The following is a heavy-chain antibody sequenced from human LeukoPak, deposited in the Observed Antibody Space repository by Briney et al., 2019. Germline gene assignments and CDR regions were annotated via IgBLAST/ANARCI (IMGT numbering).Heavy chain of an antibody. V-gene: IGHV4-39*01. CDR2: IYYSGST. D-gene: IGHD2-2*01. CDR1: GGSISSSSYY. J-gene: IGHJ6*03. Sequence: PSETLSLTCTVSGGSISSSSYYWGWIRQPPGKGLEWIGSIYYSGSTYYNPSLKSRVTISVDTSKNQFSLKLSSVTAADTAVYYCARLRCSSASCYYYYYHMDVWGKGTTVTVSS. CDR3: ARLRCSSASCYYYYYHMDV.